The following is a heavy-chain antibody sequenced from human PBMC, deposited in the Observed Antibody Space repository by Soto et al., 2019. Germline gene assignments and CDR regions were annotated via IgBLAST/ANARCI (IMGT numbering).Heavy chain of an antibody. Sequence: QVQLVESGGGVVQPGRSLRLSCAASGFSFSISPMHWVRQAPGKGLEWVALISYDGTNKFYADSVKGRFTISRDNTESTLDLQVDSLSPKDAAVYDCARAPKTYGRQNWTFNYFDSWGQGTLVTVSS. J-gene: IGHJ4*02. CDR2: ISYDGTNK. CDR1: GFSFSISP. V-gene: IGHV3-30-3*01. D-gene: IGHD1-1*01. CDR3: ARAPKTYGRQNWTFNYFDS.